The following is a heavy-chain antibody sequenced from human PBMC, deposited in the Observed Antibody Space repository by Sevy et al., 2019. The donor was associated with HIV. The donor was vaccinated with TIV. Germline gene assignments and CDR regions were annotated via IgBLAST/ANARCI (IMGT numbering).Heavy chain of an antibody. V-gene: IGHV3-30*02. J-gene: IGHJ1*01. CDR2: IRYDGSNK. D-gene: IGHD6-6*01. CDR3: AKGPTYSSSMSEYFEH. Sequence: GGSLRLSCAASGFTFSSYGMHWVRQAPGKGLEWVAFIRYDGSNKYYADSVKGRFTISRDNSKNTLYLRMNSLRAEDTAVYYCAKGPTYSSSMSEYFEHWGQGTLVTVSS. CDR1: GFTFSSYG.